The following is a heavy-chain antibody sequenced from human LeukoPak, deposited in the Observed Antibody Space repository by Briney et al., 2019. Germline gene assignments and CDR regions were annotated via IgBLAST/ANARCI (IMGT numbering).Heavy chain of an antibody. V-gene: IGHV5-51*01. CDR3: ARNPTNCGGDCYTDY. D-gene: IGHD2-21*01. J-gene: IGHJ4*02. CDR2: IYPGDSDT. Sequence: HGESLKISCKGSGYSSTSYWIGWVRQMPGKGLEWMGIIYPGDSDTRYSPSFQGQVTISADKSISTAYLQWSSLKASDTAMYYCARNPTNCGGDCYTDYWGQGTLVTVSS. CDR1: GYSSTSYW.